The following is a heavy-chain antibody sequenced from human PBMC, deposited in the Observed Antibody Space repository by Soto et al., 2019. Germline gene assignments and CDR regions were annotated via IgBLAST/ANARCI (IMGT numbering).Heavy chain of an antibody. J-gene: IGHJ5*02. CDR3: VRDGTKTLRDWFDP. D-gene: IGHD1-1*01. V-gene: IGHV4-4*07. CDR1: GASISGFY. CDR2: IYATGTT. Sequence: SETLSLTCTVSGASISGFYWSWIRKSAGKGLEGIGRIYATGTTDYNPPLKSRVMMSVDTSKKQFSLKLRSVTAADTAVYYCVRDGTKTLRDWFDPWGQGISVTVS.